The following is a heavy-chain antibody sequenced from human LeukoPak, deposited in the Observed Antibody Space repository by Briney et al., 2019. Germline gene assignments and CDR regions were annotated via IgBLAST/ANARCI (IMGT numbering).Heavy chain of an antibody. V-gene: IGHV4-31*03. J-gene: IGHJ3*02. D-gene: IGHD2-15*01. Sequence: SQTLSLTCTVSGGSISSGGYYWNWIRQYPGKGLEWLGYIYYSGGTYSNPSLQSRVTISLDTSQNQFSLRLTSVTAADTAVYYFAMGACDSPLCAFYIWGQGTMVTVSS. CDR1: GGSISSGGYY. CDR3: AMGACDSPLCAFYI. CDR2: IYYSGGT.